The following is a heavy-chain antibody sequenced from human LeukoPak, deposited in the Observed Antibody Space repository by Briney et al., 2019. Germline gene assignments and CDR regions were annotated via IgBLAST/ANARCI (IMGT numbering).Heavy chain of an antibody. CDR2: ISSSSSYI. CDR3: ARAEASVTTEYYFDY. Sequence: GGSLRLSCLTSGFTLSTNAMSWVRQAPGKGLEWVSSISSSSSYIYYADSVKGRFTISRDNAKNSLYLQMNSLRAEDTAVYYCARAEASVTTEYYFDYWGQGTLVTVSS. V-gene: IGHV3-21*01. J-gene: IGHJ4*02. D-gene: IGHD4-17*01. CDR1: GFTLSTNA.